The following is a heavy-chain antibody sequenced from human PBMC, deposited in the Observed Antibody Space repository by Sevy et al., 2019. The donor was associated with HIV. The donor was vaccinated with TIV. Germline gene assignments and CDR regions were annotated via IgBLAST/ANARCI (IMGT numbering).Heavy chain of an antibody. D-gene: IGHD3-22*01. J-gene: IGHJ4*02. CDR1: GFTFSKYG. CDR3: VRGADYLDSSGANCDY. Sequence: GGSLRLSCAASGFTFSKYGMHWVRQAPGKGLEWVALIWYDGSNKYYADSVKGRFTISRDNSKNTLYLQMNSLRAEDTAVYYCVRGADYLDSSGANCDYWGQGTLVTVSS. CDR2: IWYDGSNK. V-gene: IGHV3-33*01.